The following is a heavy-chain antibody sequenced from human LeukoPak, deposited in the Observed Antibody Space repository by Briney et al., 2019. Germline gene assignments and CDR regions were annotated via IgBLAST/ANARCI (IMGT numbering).Heavy chain of an antibody. Sequence: GASVKVSCKASGYTFTSYGISWVRQAPGQGLEWMGWISAYNGNTNYAQKLQGRVTMTTDTSTSTAYMELRSLRSDDTAVYYCARGDVGVPAAMRAFDIWGQGTMVTVSS. CDR1: GYTFTSYG. CDR2: ISAYNGNT. J-gene: IGHJ3*02. D-gene: IGHD2-2*01. CDR3: ARGDVGVPAAMRAFDI. V-gene: IGHV1-18*01.